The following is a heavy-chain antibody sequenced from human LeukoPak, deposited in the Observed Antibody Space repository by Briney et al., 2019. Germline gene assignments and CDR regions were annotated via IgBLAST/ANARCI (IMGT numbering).Heavy chain of an antibody. J-gene: IGHJ5*02. CDR1: GGSCDDYY. CDR3: ARGRDRSKAGDL. CDR2: IHPHGIF. Sequence: SETLSLTCTVYGGSCDDYYCSWIRQPPGKGLGWIGEIHPHGIFYYNSSLTSRVTISIDTSKTQFSLRLTSVTAADTAFYYCARGRDRSKAGDLWGQGSLVTVSS. V-gene: IGHV4-34*01. D-gene: IGHD5-24*01.